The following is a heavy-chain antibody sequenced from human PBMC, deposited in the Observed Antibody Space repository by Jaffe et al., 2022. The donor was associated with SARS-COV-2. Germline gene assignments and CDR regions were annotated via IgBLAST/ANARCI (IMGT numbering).Heavy chain of an antibody. CDR3: AKDYFGARSSSWADY. Sequence: EVQLVESGGALVQPGGSLRLSCAASGFTFSSYAMTWVRQSPGEGLEWVSTILGTTTGTYYADSVKGRFTISRDNSKNTLFLQMNSLRAEDTAVYYCAKDYFGARSSSWADYWGQGTLVTVSS. CDR1: GFTFSSYA. J-gene: IGHJ4*02. D-gene: IGHD6-13*01. CDR2: ILGTTTGT. V-gene: IGHV3-23*04.